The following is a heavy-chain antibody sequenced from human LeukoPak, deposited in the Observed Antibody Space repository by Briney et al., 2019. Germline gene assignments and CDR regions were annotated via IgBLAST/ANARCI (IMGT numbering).Heavy chain of an antibody. CDR3: ARVQDSSGYYRFDYFDY. Sequence: GASVKVSCKASGYTFTGYYMNWVRQAPGQGLEWMGWINPNSGGTNYAQKFQGRVTMTRDTSISTAYMELSRLRSDDTAVYYCARVQDSSGYYRFDYFDYWGQGTLVTVSS. V-gene: IGHV1-2*02. CDR1: GYTFTGYY. CDR2: INPNSGGT. J-gene: IGHJ4*02. D-gene: IGHD3-22*01.